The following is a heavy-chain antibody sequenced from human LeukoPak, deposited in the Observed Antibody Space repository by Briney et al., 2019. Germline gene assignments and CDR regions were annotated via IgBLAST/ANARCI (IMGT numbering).Heavy chain of an antibody. J-gene: IGHJ3*02. CDR2: IYTSGST. CDR3: ARDGVTGTTDDAFDI. Sequence: PSETLSLTCTVSGGSISSYYWSWIRQPAGKGLEWIGRIYTSGSTNYNPSLKSRVTMSVDTSKNQFSLKLSSVTAADTAVYYCARDGVTGTTDDAFDIWGQGTMVTVS. V-gene: IGHV4-4*07. CDR1: GGSISSYY. D-gene: IGHD1-7*01.